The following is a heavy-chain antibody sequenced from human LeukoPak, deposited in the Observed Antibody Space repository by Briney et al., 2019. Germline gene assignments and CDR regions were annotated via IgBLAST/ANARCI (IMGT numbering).Heavy chain of an antibody. J-gene: IGHJ4*02. CDR2: ISGSGGST. Sequence: GGSLRLSCAASGFTFSSYAMSWVRQAPGKGLEWVSAISGSGGSTYYADSVKGRFTISRDNSKNTLYLQMNSLRAEDTAVYYCARANINDLWSGYNYYFDYWGQGTLVTVSS. V-gene: IGHV3-23*01. D-gene: IGHD3-3*01. CDR3: ARANINDLWSGYNYYFDY. CDR1: GFTFSSYA.